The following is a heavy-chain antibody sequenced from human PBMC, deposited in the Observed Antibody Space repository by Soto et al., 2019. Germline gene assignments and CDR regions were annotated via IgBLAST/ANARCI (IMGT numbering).Heavy chain of an antibody. V-gene: IGHV3-53*04. CDR3: ARPAWGLWFGYMDV. D-gene: IGHD3-10*01. J-gene: IGHJ6*03. Sequence: GSLRLSCAASGFTFSGYAMSWVRQAPGKGLEWVSVICSGGDTYYADSVKGRFTISRHNSENTLFLQMNSLRPEDTAVYYCARPAWGLWFGYMDVWGKGTTVTVSS. CDR2: ICSGGDT. CDR1: GFTFSGYA.